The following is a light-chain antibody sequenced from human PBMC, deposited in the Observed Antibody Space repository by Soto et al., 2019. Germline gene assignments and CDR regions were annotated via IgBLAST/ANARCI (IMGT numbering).Light chain of an antibody. Sequence: ETVMTQSPGTLSVSPGERATLSCRGSQSVSSNLAWYQQKPGQATRLLIYDASARATGIPARFSGSGSGTEFTLTISSLQSEDFAVYYCEQYHEWPLTFGGGTEVEIK. CDR3: EQYHEWPLT. V-gene: IGKV3D-15*01. CDR1: QSVSSN. J-gene: IGKJ4*01. CDR2: DAS.